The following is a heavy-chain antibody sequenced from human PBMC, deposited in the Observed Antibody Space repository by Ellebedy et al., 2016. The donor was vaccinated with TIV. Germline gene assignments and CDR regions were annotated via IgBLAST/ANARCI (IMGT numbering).Heavy chain of an antibody. CDR3: AKDVSGYDYYYYGMDV. CDR1: GFTFSSYA. V-gene: IGHV3-23*01. Sequence: GESLKISXAASGFTFSSYAMSWVRQAPGKGLEWVSTISGSGGSTYYADSVKGRFTISRDNSKNTLYLQMNSLRAEDTAVYYCAKDVSGYDYYYYGMDVWGQGTTGTVSS. CDR2: ISGSGGST. D-gene: IGHD5-12*01. J-gene: IGHJ6*02.